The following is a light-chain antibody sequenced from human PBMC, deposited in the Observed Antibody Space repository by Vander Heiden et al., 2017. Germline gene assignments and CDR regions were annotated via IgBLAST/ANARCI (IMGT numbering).Light chain of an antibody. CDR2: GAS. Sequence: ENVLTQSPGTLSLSPGERATLSCRASQGVTNNFLAWYQQKLGQAPRLLIYGASTRATDIPDRFSGSGSGTDFTLTISRLEPEDFAVYYCQQYGSSPKTFGQGTKVEIK. V-gene: IGKV3-20*01. CDR3: QQYGSSPKT. J-gene: IGKJ1*01. CDR1: QGVTNNF.